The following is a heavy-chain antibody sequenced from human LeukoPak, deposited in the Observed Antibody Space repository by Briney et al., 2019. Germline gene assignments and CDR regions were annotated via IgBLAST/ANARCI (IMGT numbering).Heavy chain of an antibody. V-gene: IGHV3-23*01. D-gene: IGHD4-11*01. CDR2: ISATGDST. Sequence: GGSLRLSCAASGFSFSNYPMTWVRQAPEKGLVWVSAISATGDSTYYADSVKGRFSISRDNSKKTLYLQMNSLTDEDTAVYYCAKFSLTTVNNPPNYFDYWGQGTLVTVSS. CDR1: GFSFSNYP. CDR3: AKFSLTTVNNPPNYFDY. J-gene: IGHJ4*02.